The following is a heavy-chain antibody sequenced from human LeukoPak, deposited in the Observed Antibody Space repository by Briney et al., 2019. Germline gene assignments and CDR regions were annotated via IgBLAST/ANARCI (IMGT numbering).Heavy chain of an antibody. CDR1: GGSIRSNNDY. V-gene: IGHV4-61*05. J-gene: IGHJ4*02. Sequence: SETLSLTCTVSGGSIRSNNDYWGWIRQPPGKGLEWIGYISYRGSTDYNPSLKSRVTISVDTSKNQFSLKLSSVTAADTAMYYCARHRAGTTYDFWGQGTLVTVSS. CDR3: ARHRAGTTYDF. CDR2: ISYRGST. D-gene: IGHD1-7*01.